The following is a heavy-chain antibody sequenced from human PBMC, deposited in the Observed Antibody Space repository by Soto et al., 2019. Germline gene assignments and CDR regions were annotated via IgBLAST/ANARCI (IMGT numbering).Heavy chain of an antibody. D-gene: IGHD2-21*02. V-gene: IGHV3-30-3*01. J-gene: IGHJ3*02. CDR3: VREGGDWANAFDI. CDR1: GFTFSSYT. CDR2: ISYDGHIQ. Sequence: QVQLVESGGGVVQPGRSLRLSCAASGFTFSSYTMHWVRQAPGKGLEWVALISYDGHIQYYSDSAKGRFTISRDISKNTLFLQMNSLSTEDTAVYYCVREGGDWANAFDIWGQGTMVTVSS.